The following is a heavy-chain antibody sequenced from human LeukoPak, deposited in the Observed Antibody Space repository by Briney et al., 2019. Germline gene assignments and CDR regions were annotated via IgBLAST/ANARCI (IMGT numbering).Heavy chain of an antibody. CDR2: IKSKTDGGTI. CDR1: GFTFSDAW. V-gene: IGHV3-15*01. CDR3: ATAYSYSGYDWS. D-gene: IGHD5-12*01. J-gene: IGHJ5*02. Sequence: PGGSLTLSCAASGFTFSDAWMTWVRQAPGKGLEWVGRIKSKTDGGTIDYAAPVKGRFTISRHDSINTLYLQMNSLKTEDTAVYYCATAYSYSGYDWSWGQGTLVTVSS.